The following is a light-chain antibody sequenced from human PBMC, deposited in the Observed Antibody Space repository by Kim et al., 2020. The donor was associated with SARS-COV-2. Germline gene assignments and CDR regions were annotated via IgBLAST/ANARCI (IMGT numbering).Light chain of an antibody. V-gene: IGKV1-8*01. J-gene: IGKJ3*01. CDR3: QQFYTYPFT. CDR2: AAS. Sequence: ASTGDRVIITCRASQGINSNLAWYQQKPGKAPKLLTYAASTLQSGVPSRFSGSESGTEFTLTISRLQSEDFATYYCQQFYTYPFTFGPGTKVDIK. CDR1: QGINSN.